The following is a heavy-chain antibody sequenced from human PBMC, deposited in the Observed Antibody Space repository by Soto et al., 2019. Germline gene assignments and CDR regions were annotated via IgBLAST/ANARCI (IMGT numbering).Heavy chain of an antibody. Sequence: QVHLVESGGGVVQPGGSLRLSCAASGFSFSRYAMHWVRQPPGEGLEWGAVISRDGSSIYYEDSVKGRFTVSRDHSNNTLFLSMTSLRPDDTAVFYCARSRNGAVPDSINFWGQGTLVTVSS. CDR2: ISRDGSSI. CDR3: ARSRNGAVPDSINF. CDR1: GFSFSRYA. D-gene: IGHD2-8*01. J-gene: IGHJ4*02. V-gene: IGHV3-30-3*01.